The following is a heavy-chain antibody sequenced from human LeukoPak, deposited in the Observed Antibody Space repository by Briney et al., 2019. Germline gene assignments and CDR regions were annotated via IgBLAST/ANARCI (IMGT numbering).Heavy chain of an antibody. V-gene: IGHV3-48*03. J-gene: IGHJ4*02. Sequence: GGSLRLSCAASGFTFSNYEMNWVRQAPGKGLEWLSYISSSGNTIYYADSVKGRFTISRDNARNSLNLQMNRLRAEDTALYYCARFPMGIQLWSGYYFDDWGQGTLVTVSS. CDR3: ARFPMGIQLWSGYYFDD. CDR2: ISSSGNTI. D-gene: IGHD5-18*01. CDR1: GFTFSNYE.